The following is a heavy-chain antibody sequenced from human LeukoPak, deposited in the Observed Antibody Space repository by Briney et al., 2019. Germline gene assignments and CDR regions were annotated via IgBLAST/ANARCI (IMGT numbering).Heavy chain of an antibody. J-gene: IGHJ4*02. Sequence: SETLSLTCTVSGGSISSGSYYWGWIRQPPGKGLEWIGSIYYSGSAYYNPSLKSRVTISVDTSKNQFSLKLSSATAADTAVYYCASHFQLYDSSGYYPYYFDYWGQGTLVTVSS. CDR2: IYYSGSA. CDR1: GGSISSGSYY. CDR3: ASHFQLYDSSGYYPYYFDY. V-gene: IGHV4-39*01. D-gene: IGHD3-22*01.